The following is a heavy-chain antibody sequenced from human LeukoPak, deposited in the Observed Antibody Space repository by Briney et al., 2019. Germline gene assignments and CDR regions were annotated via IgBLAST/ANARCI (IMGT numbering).Heavy chain of an antibody. V-gene: IGHV3-23*01. CDR2: ISGSGGST. Sequence: PGGSLRLSCAASGFTFSSYGMSWVRQAPGKGLEWVSAISGSGGSTYYADSVKGRFTISRDNSKNTLYLQMNSLRAEDTAVYYCARDKAAYGGKPYYYYYYYMDVWGKGTTVTISS. D-gene: IGHD4-23*01. J-gene: IGHJ6*03. CDR1: GFTFSSYG. CDR3: ARDKAAYGGKPYYYYYYYMDV.